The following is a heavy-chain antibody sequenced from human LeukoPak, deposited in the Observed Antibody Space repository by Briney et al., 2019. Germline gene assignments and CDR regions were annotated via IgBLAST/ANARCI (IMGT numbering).Heavy chain of an antibody. CDR3: ARRSDLSSSWFFDY. D-gene: IGHD6-13*01. V-gene: IGHV5-51*01. J-gene: IGHJ4*02. CDR2: IYPGDSDT. CDR1: GYSFTSYW. Sequence: GESLKISCKGSGYSFTSYWIGWVRQMPGKGLEWMGFIYPGDSDTRYSPSFQGQVTTSADKSISTAYLQWSSLKASDTAMYYCARRSDLSSSWFFDYWGQGTLVTVSS.